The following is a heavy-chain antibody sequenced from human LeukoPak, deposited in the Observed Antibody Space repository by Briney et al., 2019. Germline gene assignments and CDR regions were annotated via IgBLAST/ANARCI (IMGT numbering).Heavy chain of an antibody. J-gene: IGHJ6*04. V-gene: IGHV1-69*13. CDR3: ARDSRSTSCYTCVDV. CDR2: IIPIFGTA. D-gene: IGHD2-2*02. CDR1: GGTFSSYA. Sequence: SVKVSRKASGGTFSSYAISWVRQAPGQGLEWMGGIIPIFGTANYAQKFQGRVTITADESTSTAYMELSSLRSEDTAVYYCARDSRSTSCYTCVDVWGKGTTVTVSS.